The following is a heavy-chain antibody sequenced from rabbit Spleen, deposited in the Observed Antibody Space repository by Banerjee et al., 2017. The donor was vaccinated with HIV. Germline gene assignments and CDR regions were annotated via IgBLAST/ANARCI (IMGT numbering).Heavy chain of an antibody. J-gene: IGHJ6*01. Sequence: QEQLVESGGGLVQPEGSLTLTCTASGFSFSSSYYMCWVRQAPGKGLEWVVCIDAGSSGFTYFASWAKGRFTISKTSSTTVTLQMTSLTVADTATYFCARDTSSSFSSYGMDLWGPGTLVTVS. CDR2: IDAGSSGFT. CDR1: GFSFSSSYY. D-gene: IGHD1-1*01. CDR3: ARDTSSSFSSYGMDL. V-gene: IGHV1S45*01.